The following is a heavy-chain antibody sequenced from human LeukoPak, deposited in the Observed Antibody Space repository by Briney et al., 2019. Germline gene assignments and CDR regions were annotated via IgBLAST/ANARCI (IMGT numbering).Heavy chain of an antibody. CDR2: ISYDGSNK. CDR3: ARALAYGDGPERW. V-gene: IGHV3-30-3*01. D-gene: IGHD4-17*01. CDR1: GFTFSSYA. Sequence: GRSLRLSCAASGFTFSSYAMYWVRQAPGKGLEWVAVISYDGSNKYYADSVKGRFTISRDNSKNTLYLQMNSLRAEDTAVYYCARALAYGDGPERWWGQGTLVTVSS. J-gene: IGHJ4*02.